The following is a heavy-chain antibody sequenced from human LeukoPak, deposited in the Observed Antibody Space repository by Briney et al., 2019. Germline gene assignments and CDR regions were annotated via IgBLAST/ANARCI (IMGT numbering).Heavy chain of an antibody. CDR2: IKQDGSEK. J-gene: IGHJ6*03. CDR1: GFTFSSYW. D-gene: IGHD6-13*01. Sequence: GGSLTLSCAASGFTFSSYWMSWVRQAPGKGLEWVANIKQDGSEKYYVDSVKGRFTISRDNAKNSLYLQMNSLRAEDTAVYYCASTSSSWPYYYMDVWGKGTTVTVSS. CDR3: ASTSSSWPYYYMDV. V-gene: IGHV3-7*01.